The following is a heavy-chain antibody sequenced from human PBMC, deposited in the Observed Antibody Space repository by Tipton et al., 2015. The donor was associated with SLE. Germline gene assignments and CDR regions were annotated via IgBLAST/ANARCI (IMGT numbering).Heavy chain of an antibody. D-gene: IGHD7-27*01. CDR1: GFTFSTYT. V-gene: IGHV3-23*01. Sequence: SLRLSCAASGFTFSTYTMSWVRQAPGKGLEWVSSISGSGGSTYHADSVKGRFTISRDNSKNMLYLQMNSLRVEDTAVYYCAKGGTGKFDYRGQGTLVTVSS. CDR2: ISGSGGST. J-gene: IGHJ4*02. CDR3: AKGGTGKFDY.